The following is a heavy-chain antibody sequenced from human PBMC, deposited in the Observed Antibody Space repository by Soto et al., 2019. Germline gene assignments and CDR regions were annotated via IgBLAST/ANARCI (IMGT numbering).Heavy chain of an antibody. V-gene: IGHV4-31*03. CDR2: IYYSGST. CDR1: GGSISSGGYY. CDR3: AREKGDYYESSAHLDL. J-gene: IGHJ2*01. D-gene: IGHD3-22*01. Sequence: SETLSLTCTVSGGSISSGGYYWSWIRQHPGKGLEWIGYIYYSGSTYYNPSLKSRVTISVGTSKNQFSLKLSSVTAADTAVYYCAREKGDYYESSAHLDLWGRGTLVTVSS.